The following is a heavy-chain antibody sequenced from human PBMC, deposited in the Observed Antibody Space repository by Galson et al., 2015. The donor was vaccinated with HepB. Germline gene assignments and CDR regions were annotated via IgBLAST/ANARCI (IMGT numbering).Heavy chain of an antibody. D-gene: IGHD3-22*01. CDR3: AADPYYDRGIRGFDY. J-gene: IGHJ4*02. Sequence: SVKVSCKASGFTFTSSAVQWVRQARGQRLEWIGWIVVGSGNTNYAQKFQERVTITRDMSTSTAYMELSSLRSEDTAVYYCAADPYYDRGIRGFDYWGQGTLVTVSS. V-gene: IGHV1-58*01. CDR1: GFTFTSSA. CDR2: IVVGSGNT.